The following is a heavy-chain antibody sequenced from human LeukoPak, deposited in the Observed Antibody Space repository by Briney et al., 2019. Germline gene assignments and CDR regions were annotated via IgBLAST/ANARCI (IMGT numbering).Heavy chain of an antibody. Sequence: SETLSLTCTVSGGSISSSSYYWGWIRQPPGKGLEWIGSIYYSGSTYYNPSLKSLVTISVDTSKYQFSLKLSSVTAADTAVYYCARPTAIYCGGDCYEVWFDPWGQGTLVTVSS. CDR2: IYYSGST. CDR1: GGSISSSSYY. V-gene: IGHV4-39*01. CDR3: ARPTAIYCGGDCYEVWFDP. J-gene: IGHJ5*02. D-gene: IGHD2-21*02.